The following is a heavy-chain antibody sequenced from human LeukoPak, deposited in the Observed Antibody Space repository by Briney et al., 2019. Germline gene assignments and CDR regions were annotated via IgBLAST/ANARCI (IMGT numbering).Heavy chain of an antibody. D-gene: IGHD6-13*01. Sequence: PGGSLRLSCAAPGFSFDDYGMSWVRQAPGKGLEWVSGINWNGDTTAYADSVKGRFTISRDNAKNSLYLQLNSLRAEDTAWYYCARGARGTNSWYFRYWGQGTLVTVSS. CDR3: ARGARGTNSWYFRY. CDR1: GFSFDDYG. V-gene: IGHV3-20*04. CDR2: INWNGDTT. J-gene: IGHJ4*02.